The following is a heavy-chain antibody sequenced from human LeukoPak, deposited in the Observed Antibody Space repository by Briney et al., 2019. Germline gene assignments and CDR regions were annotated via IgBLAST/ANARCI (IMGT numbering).Heavy chain of an antibody. J-gene: IGHJ4*02. V-gene: IGHV3-20*04. CDR3: ARDLGGWPPSYYFDY. D-gene: IGHD6-19*01. CDR1: GFTFDDYG. CDR2: INWSGSNT. Sequence: PGGSLRLSCAASGFTFDDYGMSWVRQAPGRGLEWVSGINWSGSNTGYADSVKGQFTISRDNAKNSLYLQMNCLRAEDMALYYCARDLGGWPPSYYFDYWGQGTLVTVSS.